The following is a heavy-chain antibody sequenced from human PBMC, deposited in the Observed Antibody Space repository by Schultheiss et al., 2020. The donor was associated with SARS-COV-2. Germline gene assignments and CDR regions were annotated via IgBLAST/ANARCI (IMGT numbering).Heavy chain of an antibody. CDR2: IYTSGST. V-gene: IGHV4-59*10. J-gene: IGHJ6*02. Sequence: SQTLSLTCAVYGGSFSGYYWSWIRQPAGKGLEWIGRIYTSGSTNYNPSLKSRVTISVDTSKNQFSLKLSSVTAADTAVYYCARKGSSWDYGMDVWGQGTTVTVSS. CDR3: ARKGSSWDYGMDV. D-gene: IGHD6-13*01. CDR1: GGSFSGYY.